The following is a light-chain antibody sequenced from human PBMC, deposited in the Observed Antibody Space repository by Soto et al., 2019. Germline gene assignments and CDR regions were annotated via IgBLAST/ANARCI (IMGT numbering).Light chain of an antibody. J-gene: IGLJ2*01. CDR1: TGAVTSNYY. Sequence: QTVVSQEPSLTVSPGGTVTLTCASGTGAVTSNYYPNWFQQKPGQAPRALIYSTSNKYSWTPARFSGSLLGGKAALTLSGVQPEDEAEYFCLLFYGGDQLVFGGGTKLTVL. CDR3: LLFYGGDQLV. CDR2: STS. V-gene: IGLV7-43*01.